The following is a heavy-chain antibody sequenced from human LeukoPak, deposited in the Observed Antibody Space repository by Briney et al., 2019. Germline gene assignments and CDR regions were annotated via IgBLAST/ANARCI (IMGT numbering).Heavy chain of an antibody. D-gene: IGHD2-2*01. CDR2: TSYRSTWYN. V-gene: IGHV6-1*01. CDR1: GDSVSSNSVT. Sequence: SQTLSLTCAISGDSVSSNSVTWNWIRQSPSRGLEWLGRTSYRSTWYNDYAVSVRGRITVNPDTSKNQFSLHLNSVTPEDTAVYYCARRLTQYDCFDPWGQGILVTVSS. CDR3: ARRLTQYDCFDP. J-gene: IGHJ5*02.